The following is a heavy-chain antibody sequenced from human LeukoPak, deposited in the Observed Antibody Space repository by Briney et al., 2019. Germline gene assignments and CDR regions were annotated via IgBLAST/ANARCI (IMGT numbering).Heavy chain of an antibody. Sequence: GGSLRLSCAASGFTVSSNYMSWVRQAPGKGLEWVSVIYSGGSTYYADSVKGRFTISRDNSKNTLYLQMNSLRAEVTAVYYCARWEGYCTSTSYYHFDYWGQGTLVTVSS. CDR1: GFTVSSNY. J-gene: IGHJ4*02. V-gene: IGHV3-66*02. D-gene: IGHD2-2*01. CDR3: ARWEGYCTSTSYYHFDY. CDR2: IYSGGST.